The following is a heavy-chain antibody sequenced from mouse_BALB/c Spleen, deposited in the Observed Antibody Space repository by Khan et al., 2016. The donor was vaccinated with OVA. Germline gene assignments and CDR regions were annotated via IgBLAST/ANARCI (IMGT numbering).Heavy chain of an antibody. CDR2: IWAGGST. V-gene: IGHV2-9*02. J-gene: IGHJ2*01. Sequence: VKLMESGPGLVAPSQSLSITCTVSGFSLTSYGVHWVRQPPGKGLEWMGVIWAGGSTNYNSALMSRRSISKDNSKSQVFLKMNSLQTDATAKYYCARLEDIWGQGTTLTVSS. CDR1: GFSLTSYG. CDR3: ARLEDI. D-gene: IGHD1-3*01.